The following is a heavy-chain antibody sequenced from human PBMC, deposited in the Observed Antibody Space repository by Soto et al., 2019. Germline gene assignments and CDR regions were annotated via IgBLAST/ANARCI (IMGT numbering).Heavy chain of an antibody. D-gene: IGHD6-13*01. J-gene: IGHJ3*02. V-gene: IGHV3-23*01. CDR3: AYAAARAVTAFDI. CDR2: ISGSGGST. CDR1: GFTFSSSA. Sequence: EVQLLESGGGLVQPGGSPRLSCAASGFTFSSSAMSWVRQAPGKGLEWVSAISGSGGSTYYAASVKGRFTIARDNSKNTLYLQMNSLRAEDTVVYYCAYAAARAVTAFDIWGQGTMVTVSS.